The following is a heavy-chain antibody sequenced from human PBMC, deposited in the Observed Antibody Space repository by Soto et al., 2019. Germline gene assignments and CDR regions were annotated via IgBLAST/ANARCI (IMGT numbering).Heavy chain of an antibody. J-gene: IGHJ6*02. CDR1: GFTFSNFW. CDR3: ARTTILLPAAANRGAPYNYYGLDV. D-gene: IGHD2-2*01. V-gene: IGHV3-7*03. CDR2: IKQDGSEK. Sequence: GGSLRLSCAASGFTFSNFWMSWVRQTPGRGLEWVANIKQDGSEKKYVDSVKGRFTISRDNAKYSLYLQMNSLRAEGTAVYYCARTTILLPAAANRGAPYNYYGLDVWGQGTTVTVSS.